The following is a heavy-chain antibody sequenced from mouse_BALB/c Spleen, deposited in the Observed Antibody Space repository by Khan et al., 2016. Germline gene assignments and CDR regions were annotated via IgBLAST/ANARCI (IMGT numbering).Heavy chain of an antibody. J-gene: IGHJ3*01. CDR3: ARGGTAWSWFAY. CDR1: GYSITSGYS. V-gene: IGHV3-1*02. Sequence: EVQLQESGPDLVKPSQSLSLTCTVSGYSITSGYSWHWIRQFPGNKLEWMGYIHYSGSTNYNPSLKSRISITPDTSNNQFFLQLNSVTTEDTATYYYARGGTAWSWFAYWGQETLVTVSA. CDR2: IHYSGST. D-gene: IGHD3-3*01.